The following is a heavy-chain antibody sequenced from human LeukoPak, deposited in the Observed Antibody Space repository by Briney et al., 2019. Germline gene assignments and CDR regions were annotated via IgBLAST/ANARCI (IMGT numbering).Heavy chain of an antibody. V-gene: IGHV1-8*01. CDR1: GYTFTSYD. CDR2: MNPNSGNT. J-gene: IGHJ4*02. D-gene: IGHD3-9*01. Sequence: ASVKVSCKASGYTFTSYDINWVRQATGQGLEWMGWMNPNSGNTGYAQKFQGRVTMTRNTSISTAYMELSSLRSEDTAVYYCARARTVLRYFDWLLSDDYWGQGALVTVSS. CDR3: ARARTVLRYFDWLLSDDY.